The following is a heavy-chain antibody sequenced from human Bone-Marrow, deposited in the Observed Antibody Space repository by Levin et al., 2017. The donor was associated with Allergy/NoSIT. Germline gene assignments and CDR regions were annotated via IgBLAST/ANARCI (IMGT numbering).Heavy chain of an antibody. CDR3: ARSKMRGSGGCCYSGFDS. D-gene: IGHD2-15*01. Sequence: GGSLRLSCAASGFTFYSYAIHWVRQAPGRGPEWVSGISGSGTATDYADSVKGRFTISRDNSKNTVYMEMNSLRVDDTALYYCARSKMRGSGGCCYSGFDSWGQGTQVTVSS. V-gene: IGHV3-23*01. CDR1: GFTFYSYA. CDR2: ISGSGTAT. J-gene: IGHJ4*02.